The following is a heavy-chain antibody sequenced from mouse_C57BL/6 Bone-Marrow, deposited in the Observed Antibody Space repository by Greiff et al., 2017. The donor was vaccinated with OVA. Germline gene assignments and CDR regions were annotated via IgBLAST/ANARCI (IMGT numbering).Heavy chain of an antibody. CDR3: ASPLNY. CDR2: INSDGGST. Sequence: DVKLVESGGGLVQPGESLKLSCESSEYEFPSPDMSWVRKTPEKRLELVAAINSDGGSTNYPDTMERRFIIARDNTKKTRYLQMSSQRSEDTALYYCASPLNYWGQGTTLTVSS. V-gene: IGHV5-2*01. CDR1: EYEFPSPD. J-gene: IGHJ2*01.